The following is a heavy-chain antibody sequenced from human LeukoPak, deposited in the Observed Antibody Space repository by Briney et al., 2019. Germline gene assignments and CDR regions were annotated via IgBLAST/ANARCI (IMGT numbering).Heavy chain of an antibody. V-gene: IGHV1-18*01. CDR2: ISCYNDNT. J-gene: IGHJ4*02. CDR1: GYSFTSYG. D-gene: IGHD6-19*01. CDR3: ARDRSAYSSGWYQGGE. Sequence: ASVKVSCKASGYSFTSYGTNWVRQAPGQGLEWIGWISCYNDNTNYAQKLQGRVTMTTDTSTNTAYMELRSLRSDDTAVYYCARDRSAYSSGWYQGGEWGQGTLVTVSS.